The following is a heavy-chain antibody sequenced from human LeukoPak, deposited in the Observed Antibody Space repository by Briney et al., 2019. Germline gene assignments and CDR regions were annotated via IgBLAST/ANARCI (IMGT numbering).Heavy chain of an antibody. Sequence: KPGGSLRLSCAASGFTFNNAWMSWVRQAPGKGLEWVGRIKSKTDGGRTDYAAPVKGRFTISRDDSKNTLYLQMNSLKTEDTAVYYCTTDYVYFDYWGQGTLVTVSS. CDR2: IKSKTDGGRT. V-gene: IGHV3-15*01. CDR1: GFTFNNAW. J-gene: IGHJ4*02. D-gene: IGHD3-16*01. CDR3: TTDYVYFDY.